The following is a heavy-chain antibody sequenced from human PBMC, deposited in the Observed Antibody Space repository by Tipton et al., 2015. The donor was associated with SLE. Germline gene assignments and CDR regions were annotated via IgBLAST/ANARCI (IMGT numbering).Heavy chain of an antibody. D-gene: IGHD3-3*01. CDR1: GGSISSYY. V-gene: IGHV4-59*01. CDR2: IYYSGST. CDR3: ARDVGYDFWSGPAGFAT. Sequence: TLSLTCTVSGGSISSYYWSWIRQPPGKGLEWIGYIYYSGSTNYNPSLKSRVTISVDTSKNQLSLKLSSVTAADTAVYYCARDVGYDFWSGPAGFATWGQGTLVTVSS. J-gene: IGHJ4*02.